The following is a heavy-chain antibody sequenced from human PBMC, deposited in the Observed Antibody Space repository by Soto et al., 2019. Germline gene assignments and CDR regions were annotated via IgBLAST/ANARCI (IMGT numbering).Heavy chain of an antibody. V-gene: IGHV3-30*18. J-gene: IGHJ6*03. Sequence: PGGSLRLSCAASGFTFSSYGMHWVRQAPGKGLEWVAVISYDGSNKYYADSVKGQSTISRDNSKNTLYLQMNSLRAEDTAVYYCAKDDNQLADPNWTYMEIWGKGNTVTVSS. CDR2: ISYDGSNK. CDR1: GFTFSSYG. D-gene: IGHD2-2*01. CDR3: AKDDNQLADPNWTYMEI.